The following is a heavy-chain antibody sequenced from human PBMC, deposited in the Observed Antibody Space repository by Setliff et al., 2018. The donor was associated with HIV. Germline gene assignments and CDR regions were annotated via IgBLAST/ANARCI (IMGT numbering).Heavy chain of an antibody. CDR2: MNPNSGNT. CDR3: ARGRYYYDSSGYRAFDI. V-gene: IGHV1-8*02. Sequence: ASVKVSCKASGYTFTSYDINWVRQATGQGLEWMGWMNPNSGNTGYAQKFQGRVTMTRNTSISTAYMELSSLRSEDTTVYYCARGRYYYDSSGYRAFDIWGQGTMVTVS. J-gene: IGHJ3*02. CDR1: GYTFTSYD. D-gene: IGHD3-22*01.